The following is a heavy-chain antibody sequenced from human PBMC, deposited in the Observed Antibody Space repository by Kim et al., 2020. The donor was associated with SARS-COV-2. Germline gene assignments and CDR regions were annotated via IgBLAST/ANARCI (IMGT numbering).Heavy chain of an antibody. D-gene: IGHD3-10*01. V-gene: IGHV3-48*04. CDR3: ARGTYGGVDY. CDR2: RTR. Sequence: RTRYYADSVKGRFTISRDNAKNSLYLQMNSLRAEETAVYYCARGTYGGVDYWGQGTLVTVSS. J-gene: IGHJ4*02.